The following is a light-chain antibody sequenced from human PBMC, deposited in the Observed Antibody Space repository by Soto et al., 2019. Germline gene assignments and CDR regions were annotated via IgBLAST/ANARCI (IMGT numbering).Light chain of an antibody. Sequence: QSALTQPASVSGSPGQSITVSCTGTSSDIGGYNYVSWYQQHPGKAPKLMVYEVTNRPSGVSDRFSGFKSGNTASLTISGLQADDEGYYYCSSYTSRSTLYVFGTGTKLTVL. CDR1: SSDIGGYNY. V-gene: IGLV2-14*01. J-gene: IGLJ1*01. CDR3: SSYTSRSTLYV. CDR2: EVT.